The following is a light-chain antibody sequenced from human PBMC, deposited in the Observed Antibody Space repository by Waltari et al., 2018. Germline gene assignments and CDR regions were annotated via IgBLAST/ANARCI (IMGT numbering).Light chain of an antibody. J-gene: IGLJ3*02. Sequence: QLVLTQSPSSSDSLGASVKLTCTLSSGHSSTVIEWLQQQPEKGPRYLMKVNSDGSHSKGDKIPDRFSGSSSGAEHYLTISSLQSEDEADYYCQTGGHGTWVFGGGTKLTVL. CDR2: VNSDGSH. CDR3: QTGGHGTWV. CDR1: SGHSSTV. V-gene: IGLV4-69*01.